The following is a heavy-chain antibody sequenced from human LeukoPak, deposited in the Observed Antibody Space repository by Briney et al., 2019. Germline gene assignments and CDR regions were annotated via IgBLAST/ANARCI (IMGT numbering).Heavy chain of an antibody. CDR2: IKQDGSEK. Sequence: PGGSQRLSCAASGFTFSSYAMSWVRQAPGTGVEWVARIKQDGSEKYYVDSVKGRFTISRDNAKNSLYLQMNSLRAEDTAVYYCARGGAFYFDNWGQGNLVTVSS. CDR1: GFTFSSYA. D-gene: IGHD3-3*01. J-gene: IGHJ4*02. CDR3: ARGGAFYFDN. V-gene: IGHV3-7*01.